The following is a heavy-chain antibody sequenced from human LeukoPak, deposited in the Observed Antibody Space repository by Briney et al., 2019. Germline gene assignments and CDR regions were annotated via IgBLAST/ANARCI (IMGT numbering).Heavy chain of an antibody. CDR2: IYHSGST. J-gene: IGHJ4*02. D-gene: IGHD2-2*01. CDR1: GASISSNNW. CDR3: HFKYCSSSTCFYYFDY. Sequence: PSGTLSLTCAVSGASISSNNWWWSWVRQPPGKGLEWIGEIYHSGSTNYNPSLRSRVTISVDTSKNQFSLKLSSVTATDTAVYYCHFKYCSSSTCFYYFDYWGQGTLVTVSS. V-gene: IGHV4-4*02.